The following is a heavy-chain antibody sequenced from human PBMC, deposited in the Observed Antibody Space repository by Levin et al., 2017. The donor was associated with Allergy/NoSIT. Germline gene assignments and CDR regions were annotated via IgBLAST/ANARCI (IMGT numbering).Heavy chain of an antibody. Sequence: SGPTLVTPTQTLTLTCTFSGFSLNTDGMCVSWIRQPPGTALEWLAVIDWDDDKYYSASLKTRRTISRDNSKNQVARTMINMDPVDTATYYCAAYILGYCINGVCHKNYDMDVWGQGTTVTVSS. J-gene: IGHJ6*02. CDR2: IDWDDDK. V-gene: IGHV2-70*13. CDR3: AAYILGYCINGVCHKNYDMDV. D-gene: IGHD2-8*01. CDR1: GFSLNTDGMC.